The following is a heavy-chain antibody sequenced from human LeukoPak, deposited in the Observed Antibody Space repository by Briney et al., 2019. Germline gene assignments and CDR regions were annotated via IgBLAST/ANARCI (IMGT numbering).Heavy chain of an antibody. Sequence: SVKVSCKASGGTFSSYAISWVRQAPGQGLEWMGGIIPIFGTANYAQKFQGRVTITADESTSTAYMELSSLRSEDTAVYYCARGAGKQLVRWFDPWGQGTLVTVSS. CDR1: GGTFSSYA. CDR3: ARGAGKQLVRWFDP. J-gene: IGHJ5*02. D-gene: IGHD6-6*01. V-gene: IGHV1-69*01. CDR2: IIPIFGTA.